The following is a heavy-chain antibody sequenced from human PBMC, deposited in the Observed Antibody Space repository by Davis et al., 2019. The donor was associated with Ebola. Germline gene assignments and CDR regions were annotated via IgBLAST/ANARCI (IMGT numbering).Heavy chain of an antibody. V-gene: IGHV4-59*01. Sequence: GSLRPSCTVSGGSISSYYWRWIRQPPGKGLEWTGYIYYSVSTNYNPSLKSRVTISVDTSKNQFSLKLSSVTAADTAVYYCARGDRGYSYGYGDYYYYGMDVWGQGTTVTVSS. CDR2: IYYSVST. CDR3: ARGDRGYSYGYGDYYYYGMDV. CDR1: GGSISSYY. D-gene: IGHD5-18*01. J-gene: IGHJ6*02.